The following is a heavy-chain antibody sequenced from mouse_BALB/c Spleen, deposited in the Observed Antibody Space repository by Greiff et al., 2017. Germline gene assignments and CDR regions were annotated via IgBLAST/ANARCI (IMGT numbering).Heavy chain of an antibody. CDR1: GYTFTDYE. J-gene: IGHJ3*01. CDR2: IDPETGGT. Sequence: QVQLKQSGAELVRPGASVTLSCKASGYTFTDYEMHWVKQTPVHGLEWIGAIDPETGGTAYNQKFKGKATLTADKSSSTAYMELRSLTSEDSAVYYCTRGYYRYDSDWGQGTLVTVSA. CDR3: TRGYYRYDSD. D-gene: IGHD2-14*01. V-gene: IGHV1-15*01.